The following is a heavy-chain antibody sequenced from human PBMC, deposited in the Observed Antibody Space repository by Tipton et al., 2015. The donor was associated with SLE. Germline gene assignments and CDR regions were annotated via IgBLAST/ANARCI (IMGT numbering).Heavy chain of an antibody. CDR2: VYHSGSA. V-gene: IGHV4-30-2*01. CDR3: ARGSCSGGVCYIDY. Sequence: TLSLTCAVSGGSIGSGGYSWNWIRQPPGKGLEWIGYVYHSGSAYYNPSLKSLVTISLDTSKHQFSLKLSSVTAADTAVYYCARGSCSGGVCYIDYWGQGTLVTVSS. D-gene: IGHD2-8*02. CDR1: GGSIGSGGYS. J-gene: IGHJ4*02.